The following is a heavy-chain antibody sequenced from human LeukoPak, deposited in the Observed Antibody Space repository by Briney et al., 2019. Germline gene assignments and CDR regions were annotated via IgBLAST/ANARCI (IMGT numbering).Heavy chain of an antibody. D-gene: IGHD6-6*01. CDR2: IMQGGSEK. V-gene: IGHV3-7*01. CDR3: ARRTLPRGGISSYFEY. J-gene: IGHJ4*02. CDR1: GFTFSSYW. Sequence: GGSLRLSCAASGFTFSSYWMSWVRQSPRKGLEWVATIMQGGSEKYYMDSVKGRFTISRDNAQSSLYLQLNSLRVEDTAVYYCARRTLPRGGISSYFEYWGRGTLVTVSS.